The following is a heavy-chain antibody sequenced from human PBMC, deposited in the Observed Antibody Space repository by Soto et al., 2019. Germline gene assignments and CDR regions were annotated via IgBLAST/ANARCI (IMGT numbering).Heavy chain of an antibody. CDR1: GYCCSTAS. J-gene: IGHJ4*02. Sequence: GESMNFSCACSGYCCSTASSGWGRHRPGKGRKWIGNIHSGDSNSRYSPSFQGKVTISVDKTIGTTDLRWSSLEDTDVSFYYCGAWRSSRGIDYWGQGTLVTVSS. CDR2: IHSGDSNS. CDR3: GAWRSSRGIDY. V-gene: IGHV5-51*01. D-gene: IGHD2-15*01.